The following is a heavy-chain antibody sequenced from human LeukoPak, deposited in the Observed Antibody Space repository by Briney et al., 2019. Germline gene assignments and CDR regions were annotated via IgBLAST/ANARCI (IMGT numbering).Heavy chain of an antibody. D-gene: IGHD6-19*01. CDR1: EFTFSSYA. Sequence: GGSLRLSCAASEFTFSSYAMSWVRQAPGKGLEWVSGISGSGGSTYYADSVKGRFTISRDNSKNTLYLQMHSLRAEDTAVYYCAKRGSGITVAADYWGQGTLVTVSS. CDR3: AKRGSGITVAADY. CDR2: ISGSGGST. J-gene: IGHJ4*02. V-gene: IGHV3-23*01.